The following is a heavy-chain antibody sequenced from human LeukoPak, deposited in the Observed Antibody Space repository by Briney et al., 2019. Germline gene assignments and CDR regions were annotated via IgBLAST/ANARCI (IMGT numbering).Heavy chain of an antibody. CDR2: IYYSGSST. D-gene: IGHD3-10*01. CDR1: GGSISGFF. CDR3: ARTSRHFYGSGTNLTPWPAGMDV. J-gene: IGHJ6*02. Sequence: SETLSLTCTVSGGSISGFFWTWIRQPPGGELGGIGSIYYSGSSTKYNPSLKSRVTISVDTSKSQFSLNLDSATAADTAVYYCARTSRHFYGSGTNLTPWPAGMDVWGQGTTVTVSS. V-gene: IGHV4-59*01.